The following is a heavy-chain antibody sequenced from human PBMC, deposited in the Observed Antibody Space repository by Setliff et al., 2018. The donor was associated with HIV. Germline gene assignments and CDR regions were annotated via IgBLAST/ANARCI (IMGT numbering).Heavy chain of an antibody. J-gene: IGHJ6*02. Sequence: GASVKVSCKASGYTFTSYYMHWVRQAPGQGLEWMGIINPSGGSTSYAQKFQGRVTMTRDTSTSTVYTELSSLRSEDTAVYYCARAGVMVAATSYYYGMDVWGQGTTVTVSS. CDR3: ARAGVMVAATSYYYGMDV. CDR1: GYTFTSYY. V-gene: IGHV1-46*01. CDR2: INPSGGST. D-gene: IGHD2-15*01.